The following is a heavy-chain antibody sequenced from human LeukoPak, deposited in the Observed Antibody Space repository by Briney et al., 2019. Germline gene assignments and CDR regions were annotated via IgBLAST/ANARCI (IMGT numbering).Heavy chain of an antibody. CDR3: ARVHCTNGVCYAFDI. J-gene: IGHJ3*02. V-gene: IGHV1-69*04. Sequence: SVKVSCKASGGTFSSYAISWVRQAPGQGLEWMGRIIPILGIANYAQKFQGRVTITADKSTSTAYMELSSLRSEDTAVYYCARVHCTNGVCYAFDIWGQGTMVTVSS. CDR2: IIPILGIA. CDR1: GGTFSSYA. D-gene: IGHD2-8*01.